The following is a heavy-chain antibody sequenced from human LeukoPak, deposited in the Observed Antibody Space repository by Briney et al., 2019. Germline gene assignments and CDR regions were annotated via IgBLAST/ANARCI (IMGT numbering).Heavy chain of an antibody. CDR2: IYSGGST. Sequence: GGSLRLSCAASGFTFNSYWMSWVRQAPGKGLEWVSVIYSGGSTYYADSVKGRFTISRDNSKNTLYLQMNSLRAEDTAVYYCARGSYGSGSYYPDYWGQGTLVTVSS. D-gene: IGHD3-10*01. V-gene: IGHV3-53*01. CDR3: ARGSYGSGSYYPDY. CDR1: GFTFNSYW. J-gene: IGHJ4*02.